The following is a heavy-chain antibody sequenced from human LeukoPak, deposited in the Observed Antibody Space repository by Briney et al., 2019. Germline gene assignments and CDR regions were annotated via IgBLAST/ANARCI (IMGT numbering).Heavy chain of an antibody. CDR2: IYYSGST. Sequence: SETLSLTCTVSGGSISSSSYYWGWIRQPPGKGLEWIGSIYYSGSTYYNPALKSRVTISVDTSKNQFSLKLSLVTAADTAFYCCARRGLYYDSSGGFDYWGEGNLVTVSS. V-gene: IGHV4-39*01. J-gene: IGHJ4*02. D-gene: IGHD3-22*01. CDR3: ARRGLYYDSSGGFDY. CDR1: GGSISSSSYY.